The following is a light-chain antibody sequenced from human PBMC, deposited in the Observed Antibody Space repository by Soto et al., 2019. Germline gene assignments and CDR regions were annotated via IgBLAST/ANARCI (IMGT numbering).Light chain of an antibody. CDR1: QGISSY. Sequence: IQLTQSPSSLSASVGDRVTITCRASQGISSYLAWYQQKPGKAPKLLIYAASTLQSGVPSRFRGSGSGTDFTLTISSLQPEDFATYYCQQVNSYPPWTFGQGTKVDIK. V-gene: IGKV1-9*01. CDR3: QQVNSYPPWT. J-gene: IGKJ1*01. CDR2: AAS.